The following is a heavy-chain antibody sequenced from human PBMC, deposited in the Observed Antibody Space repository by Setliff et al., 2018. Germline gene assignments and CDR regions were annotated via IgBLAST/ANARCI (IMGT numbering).Heavy chain of an antibody. CDR2: INPNSGGT. CDR1: GYTFTGYY. J-gene: IGHJ6*03. Sequence: GASVKVSCKASGYTFTGYYMHWVRQAPGQGLEWMGRINPNSGGTNYAQKFQGRVTITRDTSIRTAYMELSRLRSDDTAVYYCARVKAPALYYYMDVWGKGTTVTVSS. V-gene: IGHV1-2*06. CDR3: ARVKAPALYYYMDV. D-gene: IGHD3-16*02.